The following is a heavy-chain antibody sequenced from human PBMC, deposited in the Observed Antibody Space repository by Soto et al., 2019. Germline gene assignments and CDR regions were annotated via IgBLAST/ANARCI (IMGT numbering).Heavy chain of an antibody. J-gene: IGHJ2*01. Sequence: EVQLVESGGGLVQPGGSLKLSCAASGFTFSDSAMHWVRHASGKRLEWVGRIRSKGNNYATTYAASVKGRFTISRDDSKKTAYLQMISLKTEDTAVYYCIRFSRSLSWYFDLWGRGTLVTVSS. D-gene: IGHD3-16*02. V-gene: IGHV3-73*02. CDR1: GFTFSDSA. CDR2: IRSKGNNYAT. CDR3: IRFSRSLSWYFDL.